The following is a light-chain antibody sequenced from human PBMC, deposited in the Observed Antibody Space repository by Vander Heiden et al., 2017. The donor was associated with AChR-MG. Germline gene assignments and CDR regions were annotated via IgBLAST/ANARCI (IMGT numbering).Light chain of an antibody. J-gene: IGLJ3*02. V-gene: IGLV1-40*01. CDR2: ANN. CDR1: SSNIGAGYG. Sequence: QSVLAQPPSVSGAPGQRVTISCTGSSSNIGAGYGVHWYPQLPGNAPNLPLYANNNRLSGVPERFYCSKSGTSAALAITGLQAEDEADYYCQSYDNSRNGRMVFGGGTKLTVI. CDR3: QSYDNSRNGRMV.